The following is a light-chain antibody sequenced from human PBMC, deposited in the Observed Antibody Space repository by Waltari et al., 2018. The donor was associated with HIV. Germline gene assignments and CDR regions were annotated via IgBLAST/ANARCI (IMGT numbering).Light chain of an antibody. CDR2: EVS. J-gene: IGLJ3*02. CDR3: TAWDDGLSDPV. Sequence: QSALTQPPSASGSPGQSVTISCTGTSSDVGGYNYVSWYQHHPGKAPKRMIYEVSKRPSGVPDRFSGSKSGNTASLTVSGLQAEDEADYYCTAWDDGLSDPVFGGGTKLTVL. V-gene: IGLV2-8*01. CDR1: SSDVGGYNY.